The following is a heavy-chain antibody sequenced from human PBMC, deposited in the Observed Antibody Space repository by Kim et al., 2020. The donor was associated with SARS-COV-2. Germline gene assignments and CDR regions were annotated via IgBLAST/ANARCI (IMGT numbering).Heavy chain of an antibody. J-gene: IGHJ3*01. V-gene: IGHV3-66*01. CDR2: IYSGGSP. D-gene: IGHD3-22*01. Sequence: GGSLRLSCGASGFSISSNYMNWVRQAPGKGLEWVSVIYSGGSPDYADSVKGRFTISSDSSKNSLFLQINSLRVEGTALYYCARTVYDSSGYYYSAFDLWG. CDR1: GFSISSNY. CDR3: ARTVYDSSGYYYSAFDL.